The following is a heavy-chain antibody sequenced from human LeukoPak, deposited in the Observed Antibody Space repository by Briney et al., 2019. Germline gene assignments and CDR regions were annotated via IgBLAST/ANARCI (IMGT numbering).Heavy chain of an antibody. D-gene: IGHD2-15*01. J-gene: IGHJ4*02. V-gene: IGHV4-39*02. CDR1: GASISSSDSY. Sequence: KSSETLSLTCTVSGASISSSDSYWSWIRQPPGKGLEWIGSIYRRGSTSYNPSLKSRVTVSEDMSTNHFSLKLSSVTAADTAVYYCASAPYCSGGSCIDYWGQGTLVTVSS. CDR2: IYRRGST. CDR3: ASAPYCSGGSCIDY.